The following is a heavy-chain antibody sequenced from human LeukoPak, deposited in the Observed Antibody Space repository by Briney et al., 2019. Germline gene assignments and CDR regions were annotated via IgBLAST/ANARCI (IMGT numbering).Heavy chain of an antibody. J-gene: IGHJ5*02. V-gene: IGHV4-38-2*02. Sequence: PSETLSLTCTVSGYSISSGYYWGWIRQPPGKGLEWIGSIYYSGSTYYNPSLKSRVTISVDTSKNQFSLKLSSVTAADTAVYYCARFGPRKYDFWSGSNPDWFDPWGQGTLVTVSS. CDR1: GYSISSGYY. CDR3: ARFGPRKYDFWSGSNPDWFDP. D-gene: IGHD3-3*01. CDR2: IYYSGST.